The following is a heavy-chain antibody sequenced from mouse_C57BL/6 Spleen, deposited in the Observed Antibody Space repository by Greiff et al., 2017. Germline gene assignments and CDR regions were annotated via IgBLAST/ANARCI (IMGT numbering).Heavy chain of an antibody. CDR1: GYTFTSYW. J-gene: IGHJ2*01. D-gene: IGHD2-1*01. V-gene: IGHV1-50*01. CDR2: IDPSDSYT. CDR3: ARVYGNYEGYYFDY. Sequence: QVQLQQPRAELVKPGASVKLSCKASGYTFTSYWMQWVKQRPGQGLEWIGEIDPSDSYTNYNQKFKGKATLTVDTSSSTAYMQLSSLTSEDSAVYYCARVYGNYEGYYFDYWGQGTTLTVSS.